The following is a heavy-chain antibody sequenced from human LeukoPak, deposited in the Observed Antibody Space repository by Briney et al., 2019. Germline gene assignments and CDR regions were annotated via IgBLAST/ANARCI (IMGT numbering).Heavy chain of an antibody. CDR1: GFTFSSYG. J-gene: IGHJ4*02. Sequence: GGSLRLSCAASGFTFSSYGMHWVRQAPGKGLEWVAMIWYDGSNTYYADSVKGRFTISRDNSKNTLFLQMDSLRAEDTAVYYCARGIDYWGQGTLVTVSS. V-gene: IGHV3-33*01. CDR2: IWYDGSNT. CDR3: ARGIDY.